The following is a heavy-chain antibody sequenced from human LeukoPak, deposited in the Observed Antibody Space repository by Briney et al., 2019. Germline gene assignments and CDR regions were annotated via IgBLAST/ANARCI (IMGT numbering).Heavy chain of an antibody. CDR3: ASSSYSSSPYYFDH. CDR1: GFTFSSYS. D-gene: IGHD6-13*01. J-gene: IGHJ4*02. Sequence: GGSLRLSCAASGFTFSSYSMNWVRQAPGKGLEWVSSISSSSSYIYYADSVKGRFTISRDNSKNTLYLQMNSLRAEDTALYYCASSSYSSSPYYFDHWGQGTLVTVSS. CDR2: ISSSSSYI. V-gene: IGHV3-21*04.